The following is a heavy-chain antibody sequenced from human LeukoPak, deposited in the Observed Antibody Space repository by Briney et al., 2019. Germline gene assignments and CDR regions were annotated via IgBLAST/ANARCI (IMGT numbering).Heavy chain of an antibody. CDR3: ARCRWEAYYYYYYIDV. CDR1: GYTFTSYD. Sequence: ASVTVSCKASGYTFTSYDINWVGQATGQGLEWMGWMNPNNGNTGYEQKFYGRVNMTMNTSISTAYTELSRLRSEDTAGYYCARCRWEAYYYYYYIDVWGKGTTVTVSS. J-gene: IGHJ6*03. CDR2: MNPNNGNT. V-gene: IGHV1-8*01. D-gene: IGHD1-26*01.